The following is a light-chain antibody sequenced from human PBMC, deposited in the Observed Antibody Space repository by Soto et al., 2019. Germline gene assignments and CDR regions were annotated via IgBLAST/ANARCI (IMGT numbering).Light chain of an antibody. CDR3: TSYTSSSSLHV. Sequence: QSVLTQPASVSGSPGQSITISCTGTSSDVGAYYYVSWYQHHPGKAPKLMIYEVSNRPSGVSNRFSGSKSGNTASLTISGLQAEDAADYYCTSYTSSSSLHVFGTGTKLTVL. V-gene: IGLV2-14*01. CDR1: SSDVGAYYY. CDR2: EVS. J-gene: IGLJ1*01.